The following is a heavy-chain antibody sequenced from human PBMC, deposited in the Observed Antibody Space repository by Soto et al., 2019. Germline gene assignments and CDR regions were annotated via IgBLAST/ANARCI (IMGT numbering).Heavy chain of an antibody. CDR2: IYYSGST. V-gene: IGHV4-31*02. CDR1: GGSISSGGYY. J-gene: IGHJ6*03. D-gene: IGHD5-12*01. CDR3: ARARVGYSGYDPDYYYYMDV. Sequence: SETLSLTCTVSGGSISSGGYYWSWIRQHPGKGLEWIGYIYYSGSTYYNPSLKSRVTISVDTSKNQFSLKLSSVTAADTAVYYCARARVGYSGYDPDYYYYMDVWGEGTTVTVSS.